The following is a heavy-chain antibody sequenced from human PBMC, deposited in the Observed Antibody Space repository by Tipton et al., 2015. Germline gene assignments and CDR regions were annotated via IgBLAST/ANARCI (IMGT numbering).Heavy chain of an antibody. J-gene: IGHJ4*02. CDR3: AREVWYYDSSGYDY. CDR1: GGSISSSSYY. CDR2: IYYSGRT. Sequence: TLSLTCTVSGGSISSSSYYWGWIRQPPGKGLEWIGYIYYSGRTNYNPSLYSRVTMSVDTSKNQFSLHLSSVTAADTAVYYCAREVWYYDSSGYDYWGQGTLVTVSS. V-gene: IGHV4-61*05. D-gene: IGHD3-22*01.